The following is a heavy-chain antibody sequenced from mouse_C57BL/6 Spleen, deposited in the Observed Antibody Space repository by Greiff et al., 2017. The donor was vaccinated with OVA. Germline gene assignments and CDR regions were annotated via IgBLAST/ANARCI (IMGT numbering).Heavy chain of an antibody. CDR1: GYAFSSSW. Sequence: QVQLQQSGPELVKPGASVKISCKASGYAFSSSWMNWVKQRPGKGLKWIGRFNLGDGDTNYNGKFKGKATLTADKSSSTAYMQLSSLTSEDSAVYFCANHYGSSLYYYAMDDWGQGTSVTVSS. CDR3: ANHYGSSLYYYAMDD. V-gene: IGHV1-82*01. CDR2: FNLGDGDT. J-gene: IGHJ4*01. D-gene: IGHD1-1*01.